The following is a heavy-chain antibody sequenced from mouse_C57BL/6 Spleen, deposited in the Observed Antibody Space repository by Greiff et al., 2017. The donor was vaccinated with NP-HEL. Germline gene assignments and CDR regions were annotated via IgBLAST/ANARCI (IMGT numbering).Heavy chain of an antibody. D-gene: IGHD2-10*01. V-gene: IGHV1-52*01. CDR1: GYTFTSYL. CDR2: IDPSDSET. CDR3: LSYSPPY. Sequence: VQLQQSGAELVRPGSSVKLSCKASGYTFTSYLMHWVKQRPIQGLEWIGNIDPSDSETHYNQKFKDKATLTVDKSSSTAYMQLSSLTSEDSAVYYCLSYSPPYWGQGTLVTVSA. J-gene: IGHJ3*01.